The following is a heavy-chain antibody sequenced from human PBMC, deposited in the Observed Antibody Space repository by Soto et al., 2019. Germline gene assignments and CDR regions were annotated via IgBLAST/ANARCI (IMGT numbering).Heavy chain of an antibody. D-gene: IGHD5-18*01. V-gene: IGHV3-74*01. CDR2: INSDGSTT. Sequence: PAGSLRLSCAAPGFTCSLHWMLWVRQSPGKGLVWVSRINSDGSTTSYADSVKGRFTISRYNAKNTLYLQMNSLRAEDTAVYYCARVNPGYSYVNYWGQGTLVTVSS. CDR3: ARVNPGYSYVNY. J-gene: IGHJ4*02. CDR1: GFTCSLHW.